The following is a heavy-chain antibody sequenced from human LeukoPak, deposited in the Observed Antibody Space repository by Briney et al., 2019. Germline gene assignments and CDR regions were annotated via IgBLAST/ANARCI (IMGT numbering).Heavy chain of an antibody. CDR2: INPNSGGT. CDR1: GYTFTGYY. V-gene: IGHV1-2*02. CDR3: ATLPGIAAAGGSLHFDY. Sequence: ASVKVSCKASGYTFTGYYMHWVRLAPGQGLEWMGWINPNSGGTNYAQKCKGRVTMTRDTSISTAYMELSRLRSDDTAVYYCATLPGIAAAGGSLHFDYWGQGTLVTVSS. D-gene: IGHD6-13*01. J-gene: IGHJ4*02.